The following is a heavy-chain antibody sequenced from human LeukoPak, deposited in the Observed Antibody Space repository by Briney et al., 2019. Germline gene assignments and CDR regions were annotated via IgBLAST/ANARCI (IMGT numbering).Heavy chain of an antibody. CDR3: ARGQGYCSGGSCFLYYFDY. CDR1: GYRFNSYW. V-gene: IGHV5-10-1*01. CDR2: IDPSDSDA. J-gene: IGHJ4*02. D-gene: IGHD2-15*01. Sequence: GESLKISCKGSGYRFNSYWISWVRQMPGKGLEWMGGIDPSDSDANYSPSFQGHVTFSVDKSITTAFLQWSSLKASDTAMYYCARGQGYCSGGSCFLYYFDYWGLGTLVTVSS.